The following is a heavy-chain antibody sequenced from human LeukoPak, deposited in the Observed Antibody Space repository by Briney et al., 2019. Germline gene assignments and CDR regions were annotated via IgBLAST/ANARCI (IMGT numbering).Heavy chain of an antibody. CDR2: IWYDGSNK. J-gene: IGHJ5*02. D-gene: IGHD3-3*01. Sequence: GRSLRLSCAASGFTFSSYGMHWVRQAPGKGLEWVAVIWYDGSNKYYADSVKGRFTISRDNSKNTLYLQMNSLRAEDTAVYYCARESDYDFWSGYFGGPREDWFDPWGQGTLVTVSS. CDR1: GFTFSSYG. V-gene: IGHV3-33*01. CDR3: ARESDYDFWSGYFGGPREDWFDP.